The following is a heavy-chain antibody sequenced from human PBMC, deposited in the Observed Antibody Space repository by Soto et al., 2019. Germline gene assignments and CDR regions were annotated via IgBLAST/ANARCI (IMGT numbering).Heavy chain of an antibody. CDR3: ARKDSGYDGNYYYYGMDV. V-gene: IGHV1-2*02. CDR2: INPNSGGT. J-gene: IGHJ6*01. D-gene: IGHD5-12*01. CDR1: GYTFTGYY. Sequence: QVQLVQSGAEVKKPGASVKVSCKASGYTFTGYYMHWVRQAPGQGLEWMGWINPNSGGTNYAQKFQGRVTMTRDTSISTAYMELSRLRSDDPAVYYCARKDSGYDGNYYYYGMDVWGQGTTVTVSS.